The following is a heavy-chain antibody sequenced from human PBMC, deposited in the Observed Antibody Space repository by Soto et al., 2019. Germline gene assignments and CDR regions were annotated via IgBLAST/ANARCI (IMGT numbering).Heavy chain of an antibody. CDR2: INHSGST. J-gene: IGHJ4*02. V-gene: IGHV4-34*01. CDR1: GGSFSGYY. D-gene: IGHD2-2*01. Sequence: QVQLQQWGAGLLKPSETLSLTCAVYGGSFSGYYWSWIRQPPGKGLEWIGEINHSGSTNYNPSLKSRXXIXVXXSKNQFSRKLSSVTAADTAVYYCARGNKYQLPHDYWGQGTLVTVSS. CDR3: ARGNKYQLPHDY.